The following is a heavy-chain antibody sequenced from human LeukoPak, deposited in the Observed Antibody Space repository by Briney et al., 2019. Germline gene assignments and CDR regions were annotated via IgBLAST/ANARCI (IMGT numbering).Heavy chain of an antibody. V-gene: IGHV1-69*04. CDR3: ARDWELFRISGCFDY. CDR1: GGTFSSYA. D-gene: IGHD1-26*01. J-gene: IGHJ4*02. CDR2: IIPILGIA. Sequence: SVKVSCKASGGTFSSYAISWVRQAPGQGLEWMGRIIPILGIANYAQKFQGRVTITADKSTSTAYMVLSSLRSEDTAVYYCARDWELFRISGCFDYWGQGTLVTVSS.